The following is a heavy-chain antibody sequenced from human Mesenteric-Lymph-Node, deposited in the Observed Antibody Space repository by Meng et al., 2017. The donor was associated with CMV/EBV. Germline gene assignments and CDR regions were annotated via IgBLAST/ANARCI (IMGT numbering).Heavy chain of an antibody. CDR2: ISYDGSNN. CDR3: ARVMAAAGTYSFQYYGMDV. V-gene: IGHV3-30-3*01. J-gene: IGHJ6*02. CDR1: GFTFSTSA. D-gene: IGHD6-13*01. Sequence: GESLKISCAASGFTFSTSAMHWVRQAPGKGLEWVAVISYDGSNNYYADSVKGRFTISRDNSKNTLYLQMNSLRAEDTAVYYCARVMAAAGTYSFQYYGMDVWGQGTTVTVSS.